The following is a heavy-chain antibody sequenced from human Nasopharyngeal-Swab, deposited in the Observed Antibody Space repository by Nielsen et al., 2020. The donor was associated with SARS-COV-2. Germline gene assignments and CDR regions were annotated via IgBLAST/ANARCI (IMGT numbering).Heavy chain of an antibody. D-gene: IGHD5-12*01. CDR2: MNPNSGNT. V-gene: IGHV1-8*01. J-gene: IGHJ6*03. CDR3: ARGHRGYSGYDYYYYYMDV. Sequence: WVRQAPGQGLEWMGWMNPNSGNTGYAQKFQGRDTMTRNTSISTAYMELSSLRSEDTAVYYCARGHRGYSGYDYYYYYMDVWGKGTTVAGSS.